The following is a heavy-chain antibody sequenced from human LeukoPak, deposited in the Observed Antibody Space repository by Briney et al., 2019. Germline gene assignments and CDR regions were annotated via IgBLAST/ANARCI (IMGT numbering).Heavy chain of an antibody. V-gene: IGHV1-18*01. CDR1: GYTFTSYG. CDR2: ISAYNGNT. CDR3: ARDKPLSYSSGWHGMDV. J-gene: IGHJ6*02. Sequence: GASVKVSCKASGYTFTSYGISWVRQAPGQGLEWMGWISAYNGNTNYAQKLQGRVTMTTDTSTSTAYMELRSLRSDDTAVYYCARDKPLSYSSGWHGMDVWGQGTTVTVSS. D-gene: IGHD6-19*01.